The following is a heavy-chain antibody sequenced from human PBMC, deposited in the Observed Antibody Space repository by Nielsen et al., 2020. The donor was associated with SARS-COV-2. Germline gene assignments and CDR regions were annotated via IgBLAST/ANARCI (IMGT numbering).Heavy chain of an antibody. J-gene: IGHJ6*02. D-gene: IGHD3-10*01. V-gene: IGHV4-4*02. CDR3: ARGETLYYYGSGSYSPVMDV. CDR2: IYHSGST. Sequence: WIRQPPGKGLEWIGEIYHSGSTNYNPSLKSRVTISVDKSKNQFSLKLGSVTAADTAVYYCARGETLYYYGSGSYSPVMDVWGQGTTVTVSS.